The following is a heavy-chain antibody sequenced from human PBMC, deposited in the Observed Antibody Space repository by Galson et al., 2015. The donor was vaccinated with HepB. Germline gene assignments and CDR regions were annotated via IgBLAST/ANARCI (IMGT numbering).Heavy chain of an antibody. J-gene: IGHJ2*01. CDR2: VAHDGTVQ. CDR1: GFVFSESG. D-gene: IGHD3-10*01. V-gene: IGHV3-30*18. Sequence: SLRLSCAASGFVFSESGMHWVRQPPGKALEWVAVVAHDGTVQYYADSVKGRFTVSRDNSKNTMYLQSSSPRPEDAGLYYCAKEPGPRASPWYFDLWGRGTLVTVSS. CDR3: AKEPGPRASPWYFDL.